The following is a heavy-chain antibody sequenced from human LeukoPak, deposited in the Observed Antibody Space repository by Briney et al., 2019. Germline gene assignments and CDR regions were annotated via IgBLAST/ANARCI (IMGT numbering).Heavy chain of an antibody. CDR2: INTNTGNP. D-gene: IGHD2-2*01. V-gene: IGHV7-4-1*02. CDR3: ARGGGLYRYCSSTSCYDT. Sequence: GASVKVSCKAPGDTLTNYYMHWVRQAPGQGLEWMGWINTNTGNPTYAQGFTGRFVFSLDTSVSTAYLHISSLKSEDTAVYYCARGGGLYRYCSSTSCYDTWGQGTLVTVSS. J-gene: IGHJ5*02. CDR1: GDTLTNYY.